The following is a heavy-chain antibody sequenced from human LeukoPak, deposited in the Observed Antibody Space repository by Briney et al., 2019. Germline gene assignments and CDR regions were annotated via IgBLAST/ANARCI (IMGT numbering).Heavy chain of an antibody. CDR1: GFTFSSYS. Sequence: TGGSLRLSCAASGFTFSSYSMNWVRQAPGKGLEWVSIIYSGDSTYYADSVKGRFTMSRDNSKNRLYLQMNSLRVEDTAVYYCARVNTGSYRTAFDIWGQGTMVTVSS. V-gene: IGHV3-66*01. D-gene: IGHD1-26*01. CDR2: IYSGDST. CDR3: ARVNTGSYRTAFDI. J-gene: IGHJ3*02.